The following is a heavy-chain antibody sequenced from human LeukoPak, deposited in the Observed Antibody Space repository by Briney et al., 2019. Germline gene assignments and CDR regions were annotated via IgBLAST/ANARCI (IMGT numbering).Heavy chain of an antibody. CDR2: IYTSRST. CDR3: ARHPLGSWYWFDP. D-gene: IGHD6-13*01. CDR1: GGSISSYY. V-gene: IGHV4-4*09. Sequence: SETLSLTCTVSGGSISSYYWRWIRQPPRKGLEWIGYIYTSRSTNYNPSLKSRVTISVDASKNQFSLKLSSVTAADTAVYYCARHPLGSWYWFDPWGQGTLVTVSS. J-gene: IGHJ5*02.